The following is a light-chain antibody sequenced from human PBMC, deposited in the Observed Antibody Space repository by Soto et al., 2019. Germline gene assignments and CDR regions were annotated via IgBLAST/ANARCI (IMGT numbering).Light chain of an antibody. CDR3: SSYAGSNNFV. V-gene: IGLV2-18*02. CDR2: EAS. J-gene: IGLJ1*01. Sequence: QSVLTQPPSVSGSPGQSVTISCTGTSTDFVSYNRVSWYQQPPGTAPKLIIYEASNRPSGVPDRFSGSKSGNTASLTVSGLRAEDEADYYCSSYAGSNNFVFGSGTKVTVL. CDR1: STDFVSYNR.